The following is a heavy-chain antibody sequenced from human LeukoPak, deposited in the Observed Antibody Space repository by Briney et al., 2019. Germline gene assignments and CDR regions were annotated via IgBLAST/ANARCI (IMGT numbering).Heavy chain of an antibody. CDR1: GYSFTSYW. Sequence: AGESLKISCKGSGYSFTSYWIGWVRQMPGKGLEWMGIIYPGDSDTRYSPSFQGQVTISADKSISTAYLQWSSLKASDTAMYYSARRSDRVFDYWGQGTLVIVSS. V-gene: IGHV5-51*01. J-gene: IGHJ4*02. CDR3: ARRSDRVFDY. D-gene: IGHD3-22*01. CDR2: IYPGDSDT.